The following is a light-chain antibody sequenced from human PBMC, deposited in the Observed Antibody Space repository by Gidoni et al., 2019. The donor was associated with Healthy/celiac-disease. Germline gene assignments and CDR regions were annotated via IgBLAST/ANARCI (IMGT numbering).Light chain of an antibody. CDR2: DAS. Sequence: EIVLTQSPATLSLSPGERATRSCRASQRVSSYLAWYQQKPGQAPRLLIYDASNRATGIPARFSGSGSGTDFTLTISSLEPEDFAVYYCQQRSNWPPLTFGGGTKVEIK. V-gene: IGKV3-11*01. CDR3: QQRSNWPPLT. J-gene: IGKJ4*01. CDR1: QRVSSY.